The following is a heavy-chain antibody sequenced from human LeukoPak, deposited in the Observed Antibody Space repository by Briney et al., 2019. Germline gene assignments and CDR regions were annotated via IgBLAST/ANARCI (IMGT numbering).Heavy chain of an antibody. Sequence: HPGRSLRLSCAASGFTFDDYAMHWVRQAPGKGLEWVSGISWNSGSIGYADSVKGRFTISRDNAKNSLYLQMNSLRSEDSALYYCVKDISPYEEGIDSFFEHWGQGALVTVSS. J-gene: IGHJ4*02. V-gene: IGHV3-9*01. D-gene: IGHD3-22*01. CDR3: VKDISPYEEGIDSFFEH. CDR2: ISWNSGSI. CDR1: GFTFDDYA.